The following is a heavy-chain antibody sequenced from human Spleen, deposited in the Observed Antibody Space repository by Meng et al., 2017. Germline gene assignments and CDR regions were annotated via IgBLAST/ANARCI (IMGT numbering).Heavy chain of an antibody. D-gene: IGHD5-12*01. Sequence: GESLKISCAASGFIFNSFTMSRVRQAPGKGLAWVSTISGSGVSIYYADSVKGRFTVSRDNSKNTLYLQMNSLRAEDTAVYYCAKDLATLADWGQGTLVTVSS. CDR3: AKDLATLAD. CDR1: GFIFNSFT. CDR2: ISGSGVSI. J-gene: IGHJ4*02. V-gene: IGHV3-23*01.